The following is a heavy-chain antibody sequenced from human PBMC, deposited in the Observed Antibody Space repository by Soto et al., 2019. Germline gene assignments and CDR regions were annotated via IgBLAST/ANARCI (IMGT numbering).Heavy chain of an antibody. Sequence: QVQLVQSGAEVKKPGSSVKVSCKASGGTFSSYAISWVRQAPGQGLEWMGGIIPIFGTANYAQKFQGRVGITADESTSTAYMELGSLRSEDAAVFYCGGDRVVRGVIPNFYYYGMDVWGQGTTVTVSS. V-gene: IGHV1-69*12. J-gene: IGHJ6*02. CDR2: IIPIFGTA. CDR1: GGTFSSYA. CDR3: GGDRVVRGVIPNFYYYGMDV. D-gene: IGHD3-10*01.